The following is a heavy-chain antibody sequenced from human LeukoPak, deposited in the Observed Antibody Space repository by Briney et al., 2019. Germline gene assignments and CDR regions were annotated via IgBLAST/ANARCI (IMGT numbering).Heavy chain of an antibody. CDR2: ISSSGSTI. V-gene: IGHV3-48*03. CDR1: GFTFSSYE. Sequence: GGSLRLSCAASGFTFSSYEMNWVRQAPGKGLEWVSYISSSGSTIYYADSVKGRFTISRDNAKNSLYLQMNSLRAEDTAVYHCARATGTTGYFDYWGQGTLVTVSS. D-gene: IGHD1-1*01. CDR3: ARATGTTGYFDY. J-gene: IGHJ4*02.